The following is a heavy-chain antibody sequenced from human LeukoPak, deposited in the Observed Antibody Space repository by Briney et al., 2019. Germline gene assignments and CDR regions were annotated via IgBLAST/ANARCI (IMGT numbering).Heavy chain of an antibody. CDR1: GFTFSRYS. CDR2: ISSSSSYI. D-gene: IGHD6-19*01. Sequence: GGSLRLSCVASGFTFSRYSMNWVRQAPGKGLEWVSSISSSSSYIYYADSVKGRFTISRDNAKNSLYLQMNSLRAEDTAVYYCARDFHSSGWYDYWGQGTLVTVSS. CDR3: ARDFHSSGWYDY. V-gene: IGHV3-21*01. J-gene: IGHJ4*02.